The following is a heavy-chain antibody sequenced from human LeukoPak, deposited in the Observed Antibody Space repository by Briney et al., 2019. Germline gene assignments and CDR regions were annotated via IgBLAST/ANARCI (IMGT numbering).Heavy chain of an antibody. D-gene: IGHD4-23*01. CDR1: GGSFSGYC. J-gene: IGHJ4*02. V-gene: IGHV4-34*01. Sequence: KPSETLSLTCAVYGGSFSGYCWSWIRQPPGKGLEWIGEINHSGSTNYNPSLKSRVTISVDTSKNQFSLKLSSVTAADTAVYYCATQGAYGGNDYWGPGTLVTVSS. CDR3: ATQGAYGGNDY. CDR2: INHSGST.